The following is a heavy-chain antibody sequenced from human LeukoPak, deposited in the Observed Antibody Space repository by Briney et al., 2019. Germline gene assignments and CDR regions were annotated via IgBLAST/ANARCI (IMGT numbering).Heavy chain of an antibody. D-gene: IGHD5-18*01. CDR3: WAGYIGEAMVTNAFDS. Sequence: SVKLSCKASGFSFTNSAVQWVRHARGQGLEWIGWIVVGSGNTIYVQKFQERVTITRDMSTSTASMELRSLRSEDMAVYYFWAGYIGEAMVTNAFDSWGQGTMGTFSS. CDR1: GFSFTNSA. J-gene: IGHJ3*02. CDR2: IVVGSGNT. V-gene: IGHV1-58*01.